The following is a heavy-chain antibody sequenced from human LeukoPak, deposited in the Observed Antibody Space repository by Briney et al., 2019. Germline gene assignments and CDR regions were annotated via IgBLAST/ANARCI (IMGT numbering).Heavy chain of an antibody. CDR2: FDPEDGET. J-gene: IGHJ4*02. D-gene: IGHD1-1*01. V-gene: IGHV1-24*01. Sequence: ASVKVSCKVSGYTLTELSMHWVRQAPGKGLEWMGGFDPEDGETIYAQKFQGRVTMTEDTSTDTAYMELSSLRSEDTAVYYCATVRFGRGWNDVLLFDYWGQGTLATVSS. CDR1: GYTLTELS. CDR3: ATVRFGRGWNDVLLFDY.